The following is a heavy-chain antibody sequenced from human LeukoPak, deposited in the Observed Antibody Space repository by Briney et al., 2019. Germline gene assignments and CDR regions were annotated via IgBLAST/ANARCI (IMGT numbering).Heavy chain of an antibody. J-gene: IGHJ3*02. Sequence: PGGSLRLSCAASGFTFKSYAMHWVRQAPGKGLEWVALISNDETSQYYTDSVKGRFTISRDNSKNTLYLQMNSLRAEDTAVYYCAKEIREYSSGHDAFDIWGQGTMVTVSS. CDR2: ISNDETSQ. V-gene: IGHV3-30*18. CDR1: GFTFKSYA. D-gene: IGHD6-19*01. CDR3: AKEIREYSSGHDAFDI.